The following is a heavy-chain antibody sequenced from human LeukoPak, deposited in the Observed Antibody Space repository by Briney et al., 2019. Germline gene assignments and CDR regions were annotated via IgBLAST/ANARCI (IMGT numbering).Heavy chain of an antibody. J-gene: IGHJ4*02. CDR1: GFAFSSYG. Sequence: GRSLRLSCAASGFAFSSYGMHWVRQASGKGLEWVAVIWYDGSNKYYADSVKGRFTISRDKSKNTLYLQMNSLRAEDTAVYYCAKDQGGTYSSYNYWGQGTLVTVSS. CDR2: IWYDGSNK. V-gene: IGHV3-33*03. CDR3: AKDQGGTYSSYNY. D-gene: IGHD6-19*01.